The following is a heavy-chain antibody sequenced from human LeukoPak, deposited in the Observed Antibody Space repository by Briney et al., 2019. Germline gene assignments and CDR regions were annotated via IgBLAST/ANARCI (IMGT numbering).Heavy chain of an antibody. J-gene: IGHJ4*01. CDR2: IGISSGNT. CDR1: GFTFIDYS. V-gene: IGHV3-48*01. CDR3: ARDHRYAFDN. Sequence: PGGSLRLSCAASGFTFIDYSMNWVRQAPGKGLEWISYIGISSGNTKYADSAKGRFTISRDKARNSLYLQMNSLRVEDTAMYYCARDHRYAFDNWGHGTLVTVSS. D-gene: IGHD5-12*01.